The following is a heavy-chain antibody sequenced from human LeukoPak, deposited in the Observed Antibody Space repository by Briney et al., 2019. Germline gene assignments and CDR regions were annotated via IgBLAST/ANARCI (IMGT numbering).Heavy chain of an antibody. CDR2: IYHSGST. Sequence: SETLSLTCTVTGGSISSGGYYWSWIRQPPGKGLEWIGYIYHSGSTYYNPSLKSRVTISVDTSKNQFSLKLSSVTAADTAVYYCARVSGGVYYFDYWGQGTLVTVSS. J-gene: IGHJ4*02. CDR3: ARVSGGVYYFDY. CDR1: GGSISSGGYY. D-gene: IGHD3-16*01. V-gene: IGHV4-30-2*05.